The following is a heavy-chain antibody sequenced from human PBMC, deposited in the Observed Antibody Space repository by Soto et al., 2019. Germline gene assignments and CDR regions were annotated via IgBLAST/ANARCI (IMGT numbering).Heavy chain of an antibody. V-gene: IGHV3-30-3*01. J-gene: IGHJ4*02. CDR3: ARDGDYYFDY. D-gene: IGHD7-27*01. CDR2: ISYDGSNK. Sequence: QVQLVESGGGVVQPGRSLRLSCAVSGLTFSNYAMHWVRQAPGKGLEWVAIISYDGSNKYYADSVKGRFTISRDNSKNTLYLQMDSLRAEYTAVYYCARDGDYYFDYWGQGTLVTVSS. CDR1: GLTFSNYA.